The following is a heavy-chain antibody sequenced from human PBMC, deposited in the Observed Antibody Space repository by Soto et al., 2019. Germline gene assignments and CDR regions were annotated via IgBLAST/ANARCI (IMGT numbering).Heavy chain of an antibody. CDR3: AKGAPTQYSSSGPLGIGAFDI. Sequence: GGSLRLSCAASGFTFSSYAMSWVRQAPGKGLEWVSAISGSGGSTYYADSVKGRFTISRDNSKNTLYLQMNSLRAEDTAVYYCAKGAPTQYSSSGPLGIGAFDIWGQGTMVTVSS. CDR1: GFTFSSYA. D-gene: IGHD6-6*01. J-gene: IGHJ3*02. CDR2: ISGSGGST. V-gene: IGHV3-23*01.